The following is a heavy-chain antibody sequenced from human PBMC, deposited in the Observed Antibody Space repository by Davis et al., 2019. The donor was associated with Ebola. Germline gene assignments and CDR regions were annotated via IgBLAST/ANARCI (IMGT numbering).Heavy chain of an antibody. CDR3: ATTWGLSGSYYPGSPPHYFDY. Sequence: MPGGSLRLSCAVYGGSFSGYYWSWIRQPPGKGLEWIGDIYYSGSTNYNPSLKSRVTISVDTSKNQFSLKLSSVTAADTAVYYCATTWGLSGSYYPGSPPHYFDYWGQGTLVTVSS. CDR2: IYYSGST. D-gene: IGHD1-26*01. J-gene: IGHJ4*02. V-gene: IGHV4-59*01. CDR1: GGSFSGYY.